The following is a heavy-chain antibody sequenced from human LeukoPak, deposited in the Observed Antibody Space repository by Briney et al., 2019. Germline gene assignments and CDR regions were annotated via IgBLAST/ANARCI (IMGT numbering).Heavy chain of an antibody. CDR1: GGSFSGYY. CDR2: INHSGST. J-gene: IGHJ4*02. V-gene: IGHV4-34*01. Sequence: PSETLSLTCAVYGGSFSGYYWSWIRQPPGSGLEWIGEINHSGSTNYNPSLKSRVTISVDTSKNQFSLKLSSVTAADTAVYYCARGQLTYYDFWSGYPTFDYWGQGTLVTVSS. D-gene: IGHD3-3*01. CDR3: ARGQLTYYDFWSGYPTFDY.